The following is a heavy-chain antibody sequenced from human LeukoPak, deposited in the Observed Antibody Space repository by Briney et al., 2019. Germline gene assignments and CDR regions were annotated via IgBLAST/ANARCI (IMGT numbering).Heavy chain of an antibody. D-gene: IGHD3-9*01. CDR2: ISGRSDNT. CDR3: AKWGDYDVLAGYYVSDF. V-gene: IGHV3-23*01. J-gene: IGHJ4*02. CDR1: GFIFSNYA. Sequence: GGSLRLSCAASGFIFSNYAMYWVRQAPGKGLEWVSAISGRSDNTYYADSVKGRFTLSRDSSKNTLYLQMNSLRADDTAVYYCAKWGDYDVLAGYYVSDFWGQGTLVTVSS.